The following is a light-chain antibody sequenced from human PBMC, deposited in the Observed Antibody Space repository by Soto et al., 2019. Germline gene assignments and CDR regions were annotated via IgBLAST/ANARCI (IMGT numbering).Light chain of an antibody. J-gene: IGKJ1*01. CDR1: QSISNW. CDR3: QEYNSYWT. CDR2: KAS. V-gene: IGKV1-5*03. Sequence: DSTMNQSPSTLSASVRDRVTITCRASQSISNWLAWYQQKPGKAPKLLIYKASSLESGVPSRFSGSGSGTEFTLTISSLQPDDFGTYYCQEYNSYWTFGQGTKVDIK.